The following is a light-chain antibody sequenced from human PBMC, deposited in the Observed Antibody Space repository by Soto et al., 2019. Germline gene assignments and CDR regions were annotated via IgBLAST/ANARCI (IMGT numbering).Light chain of an antibody. J-gene: IGKJ4*01. CDR3: QQRYNWPLP. CDR2: GAS. CDR1: QSVSSS. V-gene: IGKV3-11*01. Sequence: EIVLTQSPATLSLSPGERATLSCRASQSVSSSLAWYQQKPGQAPRLLIYGASNGATGIPARFCGTGSGTDFTLTISSLEPEDFAVYYCQQRYNWPLPFGGGTKGEIK.